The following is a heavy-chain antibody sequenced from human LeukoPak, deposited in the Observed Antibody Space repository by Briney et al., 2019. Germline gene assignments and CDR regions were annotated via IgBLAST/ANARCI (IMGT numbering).Heavy chain of an antibody. J-gene: IGHJ5*02. CDR1: DESINSGGFY. V-gene: IGHV4-30-2*01. CDR3: AKHSNWNAGVDWFDP. CDR2: SDHDGNT. D-gene: IGHD1-20*01. Sequence: SETLSLTCSVSDESINSGGFYWTWIRQPPGKGLVWLGYSDHDGNTYYNPSLESRLSISLDRPKNQFSLKLNSVTAADTAVYYCAKHSNWNAGVDWFDPWGQGTLVTVSS.